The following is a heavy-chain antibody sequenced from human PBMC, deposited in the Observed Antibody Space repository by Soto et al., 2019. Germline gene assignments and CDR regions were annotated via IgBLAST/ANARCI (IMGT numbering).Heavy chain of an antibody. Sequence: EVQLVESGGGLVQPGGSLTLSCAASGSTFSGSAMHWIRQASGKGLEWVGRIGRRASDYATSYAESVKGRFTISRDDSRNTAYLQMNGLKTEDTAVYYCVMAYGFDPWGQGTLVTVSS. D-gene: IGHD4-17*01. V-gene: IGHV3-73*01. J-gene: IGHJ5*02. CDR1: GSTFSGSA. CDR3: VMAYGFDP. CDR2: IGRRASDYAT.